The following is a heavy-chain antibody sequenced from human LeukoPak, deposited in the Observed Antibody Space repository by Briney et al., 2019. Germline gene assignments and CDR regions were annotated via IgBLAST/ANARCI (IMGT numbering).Heavy chain of an antibody. Sequence: GGSLRLSCAASGFTFSSYAMHWVRQAPGKGLEWVAVISYDGSNKYYADSVKGRFTISRDNSKNTLYLQMNSLRAEDTAVYYCARVRPSGSSGYYYYGMDVWGQGTTVTVSS. CDR1: GFTFSSYA. D-gene: IGHD3-22*01. V-gene: IGHV3-30-3*01. CDR3: ARVRPSGSSGYYYYGMDV. J-gene: IGHJ6*02. CDR2: ISYDGSNK.